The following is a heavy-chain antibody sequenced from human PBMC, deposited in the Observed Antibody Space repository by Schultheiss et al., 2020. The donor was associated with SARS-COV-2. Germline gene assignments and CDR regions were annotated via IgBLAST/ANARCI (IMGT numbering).Heavy chain of an antibody. Sequence: GGSLRLSCAASGFTFSSYSMNWVRQAPGKGLVWVSAISGSGGSTYYADSVKGRFTISRDNSKNTLYLQMNSLRAEDTAVYYCARVSKLAIFGVAEYYFDYWGQGTLVTVSS. J-gene: IGHJ4*02. V-gene: IGHV3-23*01. CDR1: GFTFSSYS. CDR2: ISGSGGST. D-gene: IGHD3-3*01. CDR3: ARVSKLAIFGVAEYYFDY.